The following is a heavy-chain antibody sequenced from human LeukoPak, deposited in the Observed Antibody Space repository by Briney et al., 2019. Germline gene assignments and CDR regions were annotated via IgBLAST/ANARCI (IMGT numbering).Heavy chain of an antibody. J-gene: IGHJ3*02. V-gene: IGHV1-8*03. CDR1: GYTFTSYD. D-gene: IGHD6-19*01. CDR3: ARADRGWGYDAFDI. Sequence: ASVKVSCKASGYTFTSYDINWVRQATGQGLEWMGWMNPNSGNTGYAQKFQGRVTITRNTSISTAYMELSSLRSEDTAVYYCARADRGWGYDAFDIWGQGTMVTVSS. CDR2: MNPNSGNT.